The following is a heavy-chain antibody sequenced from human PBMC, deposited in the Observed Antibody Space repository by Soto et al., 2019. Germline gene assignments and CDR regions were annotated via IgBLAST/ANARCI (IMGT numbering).Heavy chain of an antibody. Sequence: SETLSLTCTFSGCSISSYYWSWIRQPTGKGLEWIGYIYYSGSTNYNPSLKSRVTISVDTSKNPFSLKLSSVTAADTAVYYCASRIVGEYCGGDCYVLDYWGQGTLVTVSS. CDR3: ASRIVGEYCGGDCYVLDY. J-gene: IGHJ4*02. CDR2: IYYSGST. D-gene: IGHD2-21*01. V-gene: IGHV4-59*01. CDR1: GCSISSYY.